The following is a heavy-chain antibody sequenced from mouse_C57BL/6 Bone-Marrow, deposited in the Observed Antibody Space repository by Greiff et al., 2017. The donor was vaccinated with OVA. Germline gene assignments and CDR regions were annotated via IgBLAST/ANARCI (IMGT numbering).Heavy chain of an antibody. D-gene: IGHD2-1*01. CDR1: GYTFTSYW. J-gene: IGHJ3*01. CDR3: ALYYGNYEGFAY. V-gene: IGHV1-5*01. Sequence: EVQLQQSGTVLARPGASVKMSCKTSGYTFTSYWMHWVKQRPGQGLEWIGAIYPGNSDTSYNQKFKGKAKLTAVTSASTAYMELSSLTNEDSAVYYCALYYGNYEGFAYWGQGTLVTVSA. CDR2: IYPGNSDT.